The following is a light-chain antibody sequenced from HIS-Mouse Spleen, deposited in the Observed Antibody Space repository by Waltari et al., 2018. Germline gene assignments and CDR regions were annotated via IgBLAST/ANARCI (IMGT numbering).Light chain of an antibody. CDR1: ALPKKY. J-gene: IGLJ2*01. V-gene: IGLV3-10*01. CDR2: EDS. Sequence: SYELTQPPSVSVSPGQTARITCSGAALPKKYAYWYQQQSGQAPVLVIYEDSKRPSGIPDRFSGSSSGTMATLTISGAQVEDEADYYCYSTDSSGNHRVFGGGTKLTVL. CDR3: YSTDSSGNHRV.